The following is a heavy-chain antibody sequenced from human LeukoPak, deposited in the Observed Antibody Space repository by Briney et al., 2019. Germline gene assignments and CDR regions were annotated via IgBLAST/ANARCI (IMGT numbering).Heavy chain of an antibody. CDR2: INSDGSST. V-gene: IGHV3-74*01. Sequence: PGGSLRLSCAASGLTFNIHWMNWVRQAPGKGLVWVSRINSDGSSTSYADSVKGRFTISRDNAKNTLYLQMNSLRAEDTAVYYCARLHPDYYDSSGSHFDIWGQGTMVTVSS. D-gene: IGHD3-22*01. CDR3: ARLHPDYYDSSGSHFDI. CDR1: GLTFNIHW. J-gene: IGHJ3*02.